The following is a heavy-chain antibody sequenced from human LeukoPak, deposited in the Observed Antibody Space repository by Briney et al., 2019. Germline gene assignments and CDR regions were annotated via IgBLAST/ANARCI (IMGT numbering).Heavy chain of an antibody. CDR1: GFTFNSYA. J-gene: IGHJ6*02. D-gene: IGHD3-3*01. Sequence: GGSLRLSCAASGFTFNSYAMHWVRQAPGKGLEWVAVIWYDGSNKYYADSVKGRFTISRDNSKNTLYLQMNSLRAEDTAVYYCVCGYYTPRYYGMDVWGQGTTVTVSS. CDR2: IWYDGSNK. CDR3: VCGYYTPRYYGMDV. V-gene: IGHV3-33*08.